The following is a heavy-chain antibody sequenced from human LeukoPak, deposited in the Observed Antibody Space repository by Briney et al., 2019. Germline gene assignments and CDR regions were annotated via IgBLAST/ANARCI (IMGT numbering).Heavy chain of an antibody. J-gene: IGHJ4*02. CDR3: ARLDGRQQLVLFDY. CDR1: GYSISSGYY. CDR2: IYHSGST. D-gene: IGHD6-13*01. Sequence: SETLSLTCTVSGYSISSGYYWGWIRQPPGKGLEWIGSIYHSGSTYYNPSLKSRVTISVDTSKNQFSLKLSSVTAADTAVYYCARLDGRQQLVLFDYWGQGTLVTVSS. V-gene: IGHV4-38-2*02.